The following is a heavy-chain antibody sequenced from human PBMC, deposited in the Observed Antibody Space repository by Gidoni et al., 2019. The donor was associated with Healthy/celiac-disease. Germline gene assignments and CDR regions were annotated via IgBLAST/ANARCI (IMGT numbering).Heavy chain of an antibody. CDR3: ARAPIFDLGAIFSRNWFDP. CDR2: IYHSGST. D-gene: IGHD3-3*01. CDR1: GGSISSSNW. V-gene: IGHV4-4*02. J-gene: IGHJ5*02. Sequence: QVQLQESGPGLVKPSGTLSLTCAVSGGSISSSNWWSWVRQPPGKGLEWIGEIYHSGSTNYNPSLKSRVTISVDKSKNQFSLKLSSVTAADTAVYYCARAPIFDLGAIFSRNWFDPWGQGTLVTVSS.